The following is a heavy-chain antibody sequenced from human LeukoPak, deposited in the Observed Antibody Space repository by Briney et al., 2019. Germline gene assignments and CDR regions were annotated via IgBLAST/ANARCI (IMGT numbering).Heavy chain of an antibody. CDR2: IYPGDSDT. CDR3: AGQDIVVVATATRAFDI. CDR1: GYSFTSYW. V-gene: IGHV5-51*01. D-gene: IGHD2-15*01. J-gene: IGHJ3*02. Sequence: GESLKISCTGSGYSFTSYWIAWVRQMPGKGLEWMGIIYPGDSDTRYSPSFHGQVTISADKSISTAYLQWNNLKASDTAMYYCAGQDIVVVATATRAFDIWGQGTMVTVSS.